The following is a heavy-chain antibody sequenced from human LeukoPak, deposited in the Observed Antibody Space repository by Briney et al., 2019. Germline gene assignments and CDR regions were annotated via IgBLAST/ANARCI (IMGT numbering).Heavy chain of an antibody. J-gene: IGHJ4*02. CDR1: GYTFTSYY. V-gene: IGHV1-46*01. CDR3: ARSWQLAFNQLQYFDY. CDR2: INPSGGST. D-gene: IGHD6-13*01. Sequence: GASVKVSCKASGYTFTSYYMHWVRQAPGQGLEWMGIINPSGGSTSYAQKFQGRVTMTRDMSTSTVYMELSSLRSEDTAVYYCARSWQLAFNQLQYFDYWGQGTLVTVSS.